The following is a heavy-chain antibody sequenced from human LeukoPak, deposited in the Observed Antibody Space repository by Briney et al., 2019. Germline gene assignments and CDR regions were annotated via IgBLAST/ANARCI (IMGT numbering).Heavy chain of an antibody. CDR3: ASVRHDPLEYYGYIDV. J-gene: IGHJ6*04. CDR2: INPSGSP. Sequence: PSETLSLTCAVSGDSLSRYYWTWIRQPPGKGLEWLAEINPSGSPDYNPPLKSRATISVDTSKNQFSLRLASVTAADTAVYYCASVRHDPLEYYGYIDVWGKGNTVTVSS. CDR1: GDSLSRYY. V-gene: IGHV4-34*01. D-gene: IGHD2/OR15-2a*01.